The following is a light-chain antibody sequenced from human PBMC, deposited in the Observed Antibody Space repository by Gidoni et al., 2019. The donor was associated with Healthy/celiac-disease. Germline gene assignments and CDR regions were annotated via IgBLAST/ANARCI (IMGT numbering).Light chain of an antibody. CDR3: SSYAGSNNFVV. Sequence: QSALTHPPSASGSPGQSVTISCTGTSSDVCGYNYVSWYQQHPGKAPKLMIYEVSKRPSGVPDRFSGSKSGNTASLTVSGLQAEDEADYYCSSYAGSNNFVVFGGGTKLTVL. V-gene: IGLV2-8*01. CDR2: EVS. J-gene: IGLJ2*01. CDR1: SSDVCGYNY.